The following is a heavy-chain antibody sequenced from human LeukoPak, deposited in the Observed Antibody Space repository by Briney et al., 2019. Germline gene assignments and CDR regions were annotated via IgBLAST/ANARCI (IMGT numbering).Heavy chain of an antibody. CDR3: AKDSWVRNDMDV. CDR2: IVGGGSPT. CDR1: GFSFGSYA. J-gene: IGHJ6*02. Sequence: GGPLRLSCAASGFSFGSYAMNWVRQAPGKGLEWVSIIVGGGSPTYYADSVKGRFTISRDNSDNTLYLQMNSLRAEDTAIYYCAKDSWVRNDMDVWGQGTTVTVSS. V-gene: IGHV3-23*01. D-gene: IGHD1-14*01.